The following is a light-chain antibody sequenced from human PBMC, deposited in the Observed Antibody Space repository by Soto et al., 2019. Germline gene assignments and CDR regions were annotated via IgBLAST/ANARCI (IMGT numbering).Light chain of an antibody. CDR2: RNN. CDR3: AAWDDSLNGFWV. CDR1: SSNIGSDS. Sequence: QPVLTQPPSASGTPGQRVTISCSGSSSNIGSDSVNWYQQLPGTAPKLLIYRNNQRPSGVPDRLSGSKSGTSASLAISGLQSEDEADYYCAAWDDSLNGFWVFGGGTKLTVL. J-gene: IGLJ3*02. V-gene: IGLV1-44*01.